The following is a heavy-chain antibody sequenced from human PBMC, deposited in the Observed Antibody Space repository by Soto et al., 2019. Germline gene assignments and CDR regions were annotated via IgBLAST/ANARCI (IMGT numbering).Heavy chain of an antibody. D-gene: IGHD4-17*01. Sequence: QITLKESGPTLVKPTQTLTLTCTFSGFSLSTSGVGVGWIRQPPGKALEWLALIYWDDDKRYSPSLKSRLTIXKXXSKNQVVLTMTNMNPVDTATYYCAHQKIYGDYGWYWGQGTLVTVSS. V-gene: IGHV2-5*02. CDR3: AHQKIYGDYGWY. J-gene: IGHJ4*02. CDR1: GFSLSTSGVG. CDR2: IYWDDDK.